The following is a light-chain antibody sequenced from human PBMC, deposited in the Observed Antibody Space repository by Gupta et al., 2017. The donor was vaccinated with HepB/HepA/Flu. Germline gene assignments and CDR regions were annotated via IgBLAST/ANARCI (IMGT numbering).Light chain of an antibody. CDR1: SSNIGSNR. Sequence: QPMLTQPPSASGTPGQRVTISCSGSSSNIGSNRVCWYQQFPGPAPKLHIYGNNQRPSGVPERFSAAKSGTSASLAISGLRAEDEADYYCAAWDDSRSGWVFGGGTKLTVL. V-gene: IGLV1-47*01. J-gene: IGLJ3*02. CDR2: GNN. CDR3: AAWDDSRSGWV.